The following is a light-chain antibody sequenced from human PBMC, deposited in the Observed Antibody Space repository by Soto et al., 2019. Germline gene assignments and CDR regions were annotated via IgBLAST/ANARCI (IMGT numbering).Light chain of an antibody. Sequence: SYELTQAPSVSVAPGQTARITCGGNNIGSKSVHWYQQKPGQAPVLVVYDDSVRPSGIPERLSASKSGTMATLTISRVEAGDEADYYCQVWDSDSDHLYVFGTGTKLTVL. CDR1: NIGSKS. CDR2: DDS. CDR3: QVWDSDSDHLYV. J-gene: IGLJ1*01. V-gene: IGLV3-21*02.